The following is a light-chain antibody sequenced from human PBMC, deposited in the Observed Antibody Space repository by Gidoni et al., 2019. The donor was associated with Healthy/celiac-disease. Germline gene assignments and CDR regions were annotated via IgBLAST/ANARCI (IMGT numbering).Light chain of an antibody. CDR3: QQYGSSPRFT. CDR2: GAS. V-gene: IGKV3-20*01. CDR1: QSVSSIY. J-gene: IGKJ3*01. Sequence: EIVLTQSPGTLSLSPGERATLSCRASQSVSSIYLAWYQQKPGQAPRLRIYGASSRATGIPDRFSGSGSGTDFTLTISRLEPEDFAVYYCQQYGSSPRFTFGPGTKVDIK.